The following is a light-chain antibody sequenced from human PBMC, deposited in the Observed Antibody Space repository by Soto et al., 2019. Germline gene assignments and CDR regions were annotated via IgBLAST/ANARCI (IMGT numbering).Light chain of an antibody. J-gene: IGLJ2*01. Sequence: QAVVTQPPSVSGAPGQRVTISCTGNNSNIGAGYDVHWYQQLPGTAPKLLIYGDINRPSGVPDRFSGSKSGTSASLAITGLQAEDEADYYCQSYDSSLSASVFGGGTQLTVL. CDR3: QSYDSSLSASV. CDR1: NSNIGAGYD. V-gene: IGLV1-40*01. CDR2: GDI.